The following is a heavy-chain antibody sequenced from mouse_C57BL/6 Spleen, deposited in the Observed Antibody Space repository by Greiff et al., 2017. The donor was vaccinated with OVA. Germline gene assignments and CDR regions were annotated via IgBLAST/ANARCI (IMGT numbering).Heavy chain of an antibody. CDR1: GFTFSDYY. J-gene: IGHJ2*01. D-gene: IGHD1-1*01. CDR2: INYDGSST. CDR3: AREDYYGRIDY. V-gene: IGHV5-16*01. Sequence: EVMLVESEGGLVQPGSSMKLSCTASGFTFSDYYMAWVRQVPEKGLEWVANINYDGSSTYYLDSLKSRFIISRDNAKNILYLQMSSLKSEDTATYYCAREDYYGRIDYWGQGTTLTVSS.